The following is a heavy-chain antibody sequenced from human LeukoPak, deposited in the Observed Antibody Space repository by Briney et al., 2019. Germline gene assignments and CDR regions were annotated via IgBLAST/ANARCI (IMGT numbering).Heavy chain of an antibody. CDR1: GVSFSGYY. CDR2: INHSGST. Sequence: SETLSLTCAVYGVSFSGYYWSWIRQPPGKGLEWIGEINHSGSTNYNPSLKSRVTISVDTSKNQFSLKLSSVTAADTAVYYCARGAYSSSWYYYYYGMDVWGQGTTVTVSS. D-gene: IGHD6-13*01. J-gene: IGHJ6*02. V-gene: IGHV4-34*01. CDR3: ARGAYSSSWYYYYYGMDV.